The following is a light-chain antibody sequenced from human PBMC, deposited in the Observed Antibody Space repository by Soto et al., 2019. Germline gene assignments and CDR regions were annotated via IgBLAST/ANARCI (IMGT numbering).Light chain of an antibody. J-gene: IGKJ5*01. CDR3: RRYDSLPIT. CDR1: QSVSSSY. V-gene: IGKV3-20*01. CDR2: GAS. Sequence: EIVLTQSPGTLSLSPGERATLSCRASQSVSSSYLAWYQQKPGQPPRLLIYGASSRATGIPDRFSGSGSGTDFTLTISRLEPEDFAVFYCRRYDSLPITFCQGTRLETK.